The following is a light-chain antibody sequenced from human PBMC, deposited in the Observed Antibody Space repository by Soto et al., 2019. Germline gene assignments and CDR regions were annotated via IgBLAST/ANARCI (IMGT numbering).Light chain of an antibody. V-gene: IGLV8-61*01. Sequence: QTVVTQEPSFSVSPGGTVTLTCGLTSDSVSTSYYPSWYQQTPGQAPRTLIYNTDTRSSGVPDRFSGSILGNKAALTITGAQADDEPDYYCVLYMGSGISVFGGGTKLTVL. CDR3: VLYMGSGISV. CDR1: SDSVSTSYY. CDR2: NTD. J-gene: IGLJ2*01.